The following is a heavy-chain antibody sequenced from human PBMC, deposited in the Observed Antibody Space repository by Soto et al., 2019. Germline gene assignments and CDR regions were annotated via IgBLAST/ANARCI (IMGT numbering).Heavy chain of an antibody. D-gene: IGHD3-3*01. CDR2: ISGSGSAT. CDR3: AKRSGFDSGLFDY. V-gene: IGHV3-23*01. J-gene: IGHJ4*02. Sequence: EVQLLESGGGLVQPGGSLRLSCAVSGLTFTKYAMSWVRQAPGKGLEWVSAISGSGSATHYADSVKGRFTISRDNYMNRVCLQMNGPAVEDTAIYFCAKRSGFDSGLFDYWGQGTLVTVSS. CDR1: GLTFTKYA.